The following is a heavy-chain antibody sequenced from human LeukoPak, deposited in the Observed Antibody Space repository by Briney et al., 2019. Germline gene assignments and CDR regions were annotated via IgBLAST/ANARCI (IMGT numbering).Heavy chain of an antibody. CDR2: MYYSGTT. CDR1: GGSINTRSYF. V-gene: IGHV4-39*01. CDR3: ARYDVWGTYRAFDY. J-gene: IGHJ4*02. Sequence: TSETLSLTCSASGGSINTRSYFWGWIRQSPGKGLEWIASMYYSGTTYYNPSLKSRVTISVDTYKSQLSLKLSSVTAADTAVYYCARYDVWGTYRAFDYWGQGTLVTVSS. D-gene: IGHD3-16*02.